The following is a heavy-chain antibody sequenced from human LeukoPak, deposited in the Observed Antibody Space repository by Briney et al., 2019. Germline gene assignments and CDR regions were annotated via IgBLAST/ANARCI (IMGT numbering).Heavy chain of an antibody. Sequence: TSETLFLTCTVSGGSIGTYSWNWIRQPPGKGLEWIGYIYYSGTTNYNPSLKSRVTISVDTSKNQFSLKLSSVTAADTAVYYCARGDIVVVPAAIVGYNWFDPWGQGTLVTVSS. CDR1: GGSIGTYS. V-gene: IGHV4-59*12. D-gene: IGHD2-2*02. J-gene: IGHJ5*02. CDR3: ARGDIVVVPAAIVGYNWFDP. CDR2: IYYSGTT.